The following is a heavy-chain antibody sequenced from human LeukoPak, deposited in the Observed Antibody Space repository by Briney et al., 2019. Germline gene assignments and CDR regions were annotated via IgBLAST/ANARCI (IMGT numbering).Heavy chain of an antibody. Sequence: GGSLRLSCAASGFTFSSYSMNWVRQAPGKGLEWVSSISSSSSYIYYADSVKGRFTISRDNAKNSLYLQMNSLRAEDMAVYYCASPCNYYDSSGFDYWGQGTLVTVSS. CDR3: ASPCNYYDSSGFDY. CDR2: ISSSSSYI. V-gene: IGHV3-21*01. CDR1: GFTFSSYS. J-gene: IGHJ4*02. D-gene: IGHD3-22*01.